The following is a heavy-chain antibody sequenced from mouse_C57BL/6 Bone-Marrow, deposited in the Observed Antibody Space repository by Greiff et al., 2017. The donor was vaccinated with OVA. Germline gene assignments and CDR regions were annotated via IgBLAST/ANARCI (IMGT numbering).Heavy chain of an antibody. Sequence: VQLQQSGAELVRPGASVTLSCKASGYTFTDYEMHWVKQTPVHGLEWIGAIDPETGGTAYNQKFKGKAILTADKSSSTAYMELRSLTSEDSAVYYCTRGRYYYGSSPWFAYWGQGTLVTVSA. J-gene: IGHJ3*01. CDR1: GYTFTDYE. CDR2: IDPETGGT. CDR3: TRGRYYYGSSPWFAY. V-gene: IGHV1-15*01. D-gene: IGHD1-1*01.